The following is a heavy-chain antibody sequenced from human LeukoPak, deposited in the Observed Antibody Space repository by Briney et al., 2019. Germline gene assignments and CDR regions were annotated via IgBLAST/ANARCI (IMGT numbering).Heavy chain of an antibody. D-gene: IGHD6-13*01. CDR2: INFSGST. Sequence: SETLSLTCAVYGGSFSGHYWSWIRQPPGKGLEWVGEINFSGSTNSNPSLKSRVTISVDTSKNLFSLKLRSVTAADTAVYYWASTGWRRQQLPEDWGQGTLVTVSS. CDR1: GGSFSGHY. CDR3: ASTGWRRQQLPED. V-gene: IGHV4-34*01. J-gene: IGHJ4*02.